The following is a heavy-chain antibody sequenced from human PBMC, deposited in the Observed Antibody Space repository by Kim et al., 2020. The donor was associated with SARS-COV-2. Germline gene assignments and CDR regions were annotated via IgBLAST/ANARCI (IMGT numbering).Heavy chain of an antibody. CDR2: IIPILGIA. J-gene: IGHJ5*02. CDR3: ARPNRPYYYGSGSNNWFDP. CDR1: GGTFSSYA. Sequence: SVKVSCKASGGTFSSYAISWVRQAPGQGLEWMGRIIPILGIANYAQKFQGRVTITADKSTSTAYMELSSLRSEDTAVYYCARPNRPYYYGSGSNNWFDPWGQGTLVTVSS. D-gene: IGHD3-10*01. V-gene: IGHV1-69*04.